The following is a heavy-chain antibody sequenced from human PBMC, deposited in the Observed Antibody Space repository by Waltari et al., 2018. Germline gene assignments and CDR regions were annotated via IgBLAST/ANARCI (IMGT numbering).Heavy chain of an antibody. Sequence: EVQLVESGGGLVQPGGSLRLSCAASGFTFNISAMRWVRHAPGKGLGWGSAMSGSGGSTYSAASVRGRFTISRDNSKNTLYLQMNSLRAEDTAVYYWATSYYDILTGYSTPWYLGQGTLVTVSS. V-gene: IGHV3-23*04. CDR3: ATSYYDILTGYSTPWY. CDR1: GFTFNISA. CDR2: MSGSGGST. J-gene: IGHJ4*02. D-gene: IGHD3-9*01.